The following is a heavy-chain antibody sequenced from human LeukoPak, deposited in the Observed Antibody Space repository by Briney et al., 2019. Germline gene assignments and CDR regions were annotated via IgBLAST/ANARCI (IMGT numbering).Heavy chain of an antibody. CDR3: ARNRQGLDSSGYSYFDY. D-gene: IGHD3-22*01. CDR1: GYTFTSYY. CDR2: INSYNGNT. J-gene: IGHJ4*02. Sequence: ASVKVSCKASGYTFTSYYMHWVRQAPGQGLEWLGWINSYNGNTNYGQKFQGRVTMTTDTSTTTAYMDLRSLRSDDTALYYCARNRQGLDSSGYSYFDYWGQGTLVTVSS. V-gene: IGHV1-18*04.